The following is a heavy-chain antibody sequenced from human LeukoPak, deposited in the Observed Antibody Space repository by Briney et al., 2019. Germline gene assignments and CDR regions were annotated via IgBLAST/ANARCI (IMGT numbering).Heavy chain of an antibody. CDR2: ILSDGSKE. CDR1: GFTFSSYG. J-gene: IGHJ4*02. V-gene: IGHV3-33*01. Sequence: GGSLRLSCAASGFTFSSYGMHWVRQAPGKGLEWVAVILSDGSKEFYTDSVKGRFTISRDNSKNTAYLQMNSLKIEDTAMYYCTRGRYGSGSFDYWGQGTLVTVSS. D-gene: IGHD3-10*01. CDR3: TRGRYGSGSFDY.